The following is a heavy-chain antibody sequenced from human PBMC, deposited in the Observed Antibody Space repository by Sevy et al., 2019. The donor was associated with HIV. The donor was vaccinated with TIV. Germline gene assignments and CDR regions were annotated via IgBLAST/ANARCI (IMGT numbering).Heavy chain of an antibody. CDR1: GGSVSSGNSY. Sequence: SETLSLTCTVSGGSVSSGNSYWSWIRQPPGKGLEWIGYISYIGSTNYNPSLKSRVTISVDTSKNQLSLRLSSLTAADTAIYYCVRDRIAAAGGYFDYLGQGTLVTVSS. CDR3: VRDRIAAAGGYFDY. D-gene: IGHD6-13*01. CDR2: ISYIGST. V-gene: IGHV4-61*01. J-gene: IGHJ4*02.